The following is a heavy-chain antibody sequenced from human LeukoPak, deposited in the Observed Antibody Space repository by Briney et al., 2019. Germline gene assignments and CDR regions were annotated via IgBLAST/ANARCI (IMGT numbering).Heavy chain of an antibody. D-gene: IGHD1-1*01. J-gene: IGHJ4*02. V-gene: IGHV4-4*07. CDR1: GGSINNYY. CDR3: ARQFTHWNPFAG. CDR2: MYVSDNT. Sequence: SETLSLTCTVPGGSINNYYWSWIRQPAGKGLEWIGRMYVSDNTNYNPSLSQSPSLRSRVTLSVDTSKSQFCLTLTSVTAADTAVYYCARQFTHWNPFAGWGQGTLVTVSS.